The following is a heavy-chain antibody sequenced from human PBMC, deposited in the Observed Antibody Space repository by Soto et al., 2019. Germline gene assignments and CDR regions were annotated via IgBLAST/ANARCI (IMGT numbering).Heavy chain of an antibody. CDR2: TYYRSKWYN. Sequence: PSQTLSLTCAISGDSVSSNSAAWNWIRQSPSRGLEWLGRTYYRSKWYNDYAVSVKSRITINPDTSKNQFSLQLNSVTPEDTAVYYCARDPTYDYIGGSYRPYFDYWGQGTLVTVSS. CDR3: ARDPTYDYIGGSYRPYFDY. D-gene: IGHD3-16*02. J-gene: IGHJ4*02. CDR1: GDSVSSNSAA. V-gene: IGHV6-1*01.